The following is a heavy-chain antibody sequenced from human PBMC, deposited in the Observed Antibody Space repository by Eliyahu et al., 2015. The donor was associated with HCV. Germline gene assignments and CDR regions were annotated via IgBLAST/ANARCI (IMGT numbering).Heavy chain of an antibody. CDR1: GGSFSSYY. D-gene: IGHD6-13*01. CDR3: ARAAAGINVDY. J-gene: IGHJ4*02. Sequence: QVQLQQWGAGLLKPSETLSXTCAVYGGSFSSYYWSWIRQPPGKGLEWIGEINHSGSTNYNPSLKSRVTISVDTSKKQFSLKLSSVTAADTAVYYCARAAAGINVDYWGQGTLVTVSS. V-gene: IGHV4-34*01. CDR2: INHSGST.